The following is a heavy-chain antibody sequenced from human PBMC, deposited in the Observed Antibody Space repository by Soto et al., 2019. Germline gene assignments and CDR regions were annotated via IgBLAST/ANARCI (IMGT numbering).Heavy chain of an antibody. V-gene: IGHV3-30-3*01. CDR2: ISYDGSNK. CDR3: ARDPDWGVATLFDY. Sequence: QVQLVESGGGVVQPGRSLRLSCAASGFTFSSYAMHWVRQAPGKGLEWVAVISYDGSNKYYADSVKGRFTISRDNSKNTLYRQMNSLRAEDTAVYYCARDPDWGVATLFDYWGQGTLVTVSS. D-gene: IGHD5-12*01. J-gene: IGHJ4*02. CDR1: GFTFSSYA.